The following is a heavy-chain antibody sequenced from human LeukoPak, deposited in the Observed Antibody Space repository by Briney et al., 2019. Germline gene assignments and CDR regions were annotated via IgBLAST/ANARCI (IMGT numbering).Heavy chain of an antibody. CDR1: GFTFSSYA. CDR3: ERDDCSSPSCYTIDGLGLWGYYFDY. Sequence: GRSLRLSCAASGFTFSSYAMHWVRQAPGKGLEWVAVISYDGSNKYYADSVKGRFTISRDNSKNTLYLQMNSLRAEDTAVYYCERDDCSSPSCYTIDGLGLWGYYFDYWGQGTLVTVSS. D-gene: IGHD2-2*02. V-gene: IGHV3-30-3*01. CDR2: ISYDGSNK. J-gene: IGHJ4*02.